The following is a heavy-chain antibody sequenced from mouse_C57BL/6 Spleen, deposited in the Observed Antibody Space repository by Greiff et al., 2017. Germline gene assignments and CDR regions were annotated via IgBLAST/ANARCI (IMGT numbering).Heavy chain of an antibody. J-gene: IGHJ3*01. V-gene: IGHV8-8*01. CDR1: GFSLSTFGLG. CDR3: ARTNDGYFPWFAY. Sequence: QVTLKESGPGILQPSQTLSLTCSFSGFSLSTFGLGVGWIRQPSGKGLEWLAHIWWADDKYYNPALKSRLPISKDTSKNHVVLKIANVDTAETATYYCARTNDGYFPWFAYWGQGTLVTVSA. CDR2: IWWADDK. D-gene: IGHD2-3*01.